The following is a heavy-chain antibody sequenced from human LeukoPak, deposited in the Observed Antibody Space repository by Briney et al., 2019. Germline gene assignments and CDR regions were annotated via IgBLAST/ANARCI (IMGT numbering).Heavy chain of an antibody. CDR3: ARGLYDGGSWFHFDS. Sequence: PSETLSLTCTVSADSISSSTHYWAWIRQPPGKGLEWIGNIYYSGSTYYNPSLKGRVTISIDTCKNHFSLELSSVTAADMAVYYCARGLYDGGSWFHFDSWGQGTLVTVSS. CDR1: ADSISSSTHY. D-gene: IGHD6-13*01. J-gene: IGHJ4*02. CDR2: IYYSGST. V-gene: IGHV4-39*02.